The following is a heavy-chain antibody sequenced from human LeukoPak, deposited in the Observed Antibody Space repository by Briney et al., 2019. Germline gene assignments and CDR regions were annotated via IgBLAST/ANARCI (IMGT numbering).Heavy chain of an antibody. V-gene: IGHV3-23*01. CDR1: GFNFSNYA. Sequence: GGSLRLSCVASGFNFSNYAMSWVRQAPGKGLEWVSSISTTGGNTYYAHSVKCRYTISRGESENTMFLQRHGVRAEDTAVYYCAKDAMAGTGTFGYWGERTLVTVSS. CDR3: AKDAMAGTGTFGY. J-gene: IGHJ4*02. D-gene: IGHD6-19*01. CDR2: ISTTGGNT.